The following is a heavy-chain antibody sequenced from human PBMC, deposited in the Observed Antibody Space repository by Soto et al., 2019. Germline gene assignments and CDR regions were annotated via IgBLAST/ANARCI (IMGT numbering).Heavy chain of an antibody. D-gene: IGHD6-19*01. CDR3: ARDRGLIQYSSGWYDGDYYYYGMDV. V-gene: IGHV3-11*06. CDR2: ISSSSSYI. Sequence: QVQLVESGGGLVMPGESLRLSCAASGFTFSDHYMSWIRQAPGKGLEWVSSISSSSSYIYYADSVKGRFTISRDNAKNSLYLQMNSLRAEDTAVYYCARDRGLIQYSSGWYDGDYYYYGMDVWGQGTTVTVSS. CDR1: GFTFSDHY. J-gene: IGHJ6*02.